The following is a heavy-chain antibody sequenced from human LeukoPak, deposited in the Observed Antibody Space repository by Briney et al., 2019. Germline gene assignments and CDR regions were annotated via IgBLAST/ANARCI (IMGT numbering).Heavy chain of an antibody. V-gene: IGHV3-23*01. D-gene: IGHD2-15*01. J-gene: IGHJ4*02. CDR1: GFTFSSYA. CDR2: ISGSGGST. Sequence: PGGSLRLSCAASGFTFSSYAMSWVRQAPGKGLEWVSAISGSGGSTYYADSVKGRFTISRDNSKNTLYLQMNSLRAEDTAVYYCARDLERRKCSGGSCYSYYFDYWGQGTLVTVSS. CDR3: ARDLERRKCSGGSCYSYYFDY.